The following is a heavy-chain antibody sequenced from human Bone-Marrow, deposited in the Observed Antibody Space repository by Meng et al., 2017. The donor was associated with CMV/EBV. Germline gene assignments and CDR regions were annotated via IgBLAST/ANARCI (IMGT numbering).Heavy chain of an antibody. V-gene: IGHV3-33*06. J-gene: IGHJ5*02. Sequence: GGSLRLSCAASGFTFSTYGMHWVRQTPGKGLEWLTVIWYDGSNTYYADSVKGRFIISRDNSRNTLYLQMNSLRDEDTAVYYCAKDHCGGDCYNSGWFDPWGQGTLVTVSS. CDR1: GFTFSTYG. D-gene: IGHD2-21*01. CDR2: IWYDGSNT. CDR3: AKDHCGGDCYNSGWFDP.